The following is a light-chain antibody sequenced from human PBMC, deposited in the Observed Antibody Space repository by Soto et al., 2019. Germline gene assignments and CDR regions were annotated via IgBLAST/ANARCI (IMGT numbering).Light chain of an antibody. V-gene: IGLV2-14*01. Sequence: QSALTQPASVSGSPGHSITISCTGTSSDVGGHNAVSWYQQYSGKAPKLLIYDVSSRASGVSNRFSGSKSGNTASLTISGLQAEDEADYYGSSYATGGSDVLGPGTKLTVL. CDR3: SSYATGGSDV. CDR2: DVS. CDR1: SSDVGGHNA. J-gene: IGLJ1*01.